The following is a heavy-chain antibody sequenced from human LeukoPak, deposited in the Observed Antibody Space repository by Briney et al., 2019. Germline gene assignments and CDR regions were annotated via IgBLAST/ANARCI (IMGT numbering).Heavy chain of an antibody. CDR2: IKAKAHGGTI. CDR1: GFTFSSYG. V-gene: IGHV3-15*01. J-gene: IGHJ4*02. Sequence: KSGGSLRLSCAASGFTFSSYGMHWVRQAPGKGLEWVGRIKAKAHGGTIEYAAPVKGRFTISRDDSKNTLYLQMNSLKTEDTAVYYCTTDGVGVEGATYDNWGQGTLVSVSS. D-gene: IGHD1-26*01. CDR3: TTDGVGVEGATYDN.